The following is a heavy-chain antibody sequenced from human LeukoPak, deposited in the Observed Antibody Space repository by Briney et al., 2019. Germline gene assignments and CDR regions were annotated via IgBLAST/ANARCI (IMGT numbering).Heavy chain of an antibody. CDR2: IYYSGST. J-gene: IGHJ3*02. Sequence: SETLSLTCTVSGGSISSGGYYWSWIRQHPGKGLEWIGYIYYSGSTYYNPSLKSRVIISVDTSKNQFSLKLSSVTAADTAVYYCARSATYYYDSSGSQDIWGQGTMVTVSS. D-gene: IGHD3-22*01. CDR1: GGSISSGGYY. V-gene: IGHV4-31*03. CDR3: ARSATYYYDSSGSQDI.